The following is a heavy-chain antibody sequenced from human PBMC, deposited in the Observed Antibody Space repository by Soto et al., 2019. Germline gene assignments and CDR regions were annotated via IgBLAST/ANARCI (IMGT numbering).Heavy chain of an antibody. J-gene: IGHJ4*02. CDR1: RGSISTYY. CDR3: AREGDYSSSSVPYFDY. D-gene: IGHD6-6*01. CDR2: IYYSGST. V-gene: IGHV4-59*01. Sequence: SETLSLTCTVSRGSISTYYWAWIRQPPGKGLEWIGYIYYSGSTNYNPSLKSRVTISVDTSKNQFSLKLSSVTAADTAVYYCAREGDYSSSSVPYFDYWGQGTLVTVSS.